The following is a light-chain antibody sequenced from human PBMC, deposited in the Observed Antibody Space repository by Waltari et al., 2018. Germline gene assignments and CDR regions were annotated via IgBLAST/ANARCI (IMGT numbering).Light chain of an antibody. CDR3: QKYGTLPAT. CDR2: DAS. CDR1: QSVSRT. V-gene: IGKV3-20*01. Sequence: EIGLTQSPGTLSLSPGERATLSCRASQSVSRTLAWYQQKPGQAPRLLIYDASSRATGIPDRFSGSGSGTDFSLTISRLEPEDFAVYYCQKYGTLPATFGQGTKVEIK. J-gene: IGKJ1*01.